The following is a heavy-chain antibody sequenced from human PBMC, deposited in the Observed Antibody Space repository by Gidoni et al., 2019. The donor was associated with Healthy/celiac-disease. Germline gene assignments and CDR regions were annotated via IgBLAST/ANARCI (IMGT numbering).Heavy chain of an antibody. CDR1: GSSFTSYW. D-gene: IGHD1-7*01. J-gene: IGHJ4*02. CDR3: ARIPGITGTTGEFDY. V-gene: IGHV5-51*03. CDR2: IYPGDSDT. Sequence: EVQLVQSGAEVNKPGESLKISCKGSGSSFTSYWIGWVRQMPGKGLEWMGVIYPGDSDTRYSPSFQGQVTISADKSISTAYLQWSSLKASDTAMYYCARIPGITGTTGEFDYWGQGTLVTVSS.